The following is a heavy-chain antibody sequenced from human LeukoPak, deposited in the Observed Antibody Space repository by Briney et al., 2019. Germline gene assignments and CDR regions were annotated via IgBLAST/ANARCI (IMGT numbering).Heavy chain of an antibody. CDR3: AREPTADAFDI. Sequence: GGSLRLSCAASGFTFSDHHMDWVRQAPGKGLEWVGRTRNKANSYTTEYAATVKGRFTISRDDSKNSLYLQMNSLKTEDTAVHYCAREPTADAFDIWGQGTMVTVSS. CDR2: TRNKANSYTT. V-gene: IGHV3-72*01. D-gene: IGHD4-17*01. CDR1: GFTFSDHH. J-gene: IGHJ3*02.